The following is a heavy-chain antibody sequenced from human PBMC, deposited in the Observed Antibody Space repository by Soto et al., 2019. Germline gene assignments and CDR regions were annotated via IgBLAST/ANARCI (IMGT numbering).Heavy chain of an antibody. CDR2: GYE. CDR1: GFSLTTRGMT. J-gene: IGHJ4*02. D-gene: IGHD2-2*01. V-gene: IGHV2-5*01. CDR3: TLRHDSSRGPIY. Sequence: GSGPTLVNPTQTLTLTCTVSGFSLTTRGMTVGWIRQPPGKAPEWLALGYEYSPSLQDRIAVTKDTSENQAVLTMTNMDPVDTATYYCTLRHDSSRGPIYWGQGILVTV.